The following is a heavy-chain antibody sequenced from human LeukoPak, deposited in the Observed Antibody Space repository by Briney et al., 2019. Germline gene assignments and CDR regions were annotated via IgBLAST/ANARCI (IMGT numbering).Heavy chain of an antibody. V-gene: IGHV3-21*01. D-gene: IGHD3-22*01. Sequence: GGSLRLSCAASGFTFSSYSMNWVRQAPGKGLGWVSSISSSSTYIYYADSVKGRFTISRDNAKNSLYLQMNSLRAEDTAVYYCTCSGNYYDSSGYYQYYFDYWGQGTLVTVSS. CDR1: GFTFSSYS. J-gene: IGHJ4*02. CDR2: ISSSSTYI. CDR3: TCSGNYYDSSGYYQYYFDY.